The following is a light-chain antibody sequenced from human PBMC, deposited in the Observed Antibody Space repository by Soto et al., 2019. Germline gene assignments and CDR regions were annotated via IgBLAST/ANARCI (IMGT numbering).Light chain of an antibody. J-gene: IGKJ4*01. Sequence: EIVMTQSPATLSLSPGERATLPARASQSFNSRFLSWYQQKPGQAPRLLIYGASTRATGIPARFSGSGSGTDFTLTISSLQPEDFVVYYCQQDYNFPLSFGGGTKVDIK. CDR2: GAS. V-gene: IGKV3D-7*01. CDR1: QSFNSRF. CDR3: QQDYNFPLS.